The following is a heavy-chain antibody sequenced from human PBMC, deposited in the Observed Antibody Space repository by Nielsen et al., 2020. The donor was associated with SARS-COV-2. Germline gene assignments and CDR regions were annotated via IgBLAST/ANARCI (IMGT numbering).Heavy chain of an antibody. V-gene: IGHV6-1*01. CDR1: GDTLSRNTAA. CDR2: TYYRSKWNN. CDR3: ARDSYYYGSLSFGYYYYYYGMDV. D-gene: IGHD3-10*01. Sequence: SDTLTPTFDPSGDTLSRNTAAWNWTRQSKSSGLESLGRTYYRSKWNNDYAVSVKSRITINPDTSKNQFSLQLNSVTPEDTAVYYCARDSYYYGSLSFGYYYYYYGMDVWCQCTTVTVSS. J-gene: IGHJ6*02.